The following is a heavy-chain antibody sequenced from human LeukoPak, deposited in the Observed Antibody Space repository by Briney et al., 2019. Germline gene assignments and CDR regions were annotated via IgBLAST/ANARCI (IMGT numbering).Heavy chain of an antibody. J-gene: IGHJ4*02. CDR1: GGSISTSRNY. CDR2: ISYSGTT. Sequence: PSETLSLTCTVSGGSISTSRNYWGWIRQPPGKGLEWIGSISYSGTTYHNPSLQSRVTISADTSKNQFSLKLSSVTAADTAVYYCAALVGPTKAVDYWGQGTLVTVSS. CDR3: AALVGPTKAVDY. D-gene: IGHD1-26*01. V-gene: IGHV4-39*07.